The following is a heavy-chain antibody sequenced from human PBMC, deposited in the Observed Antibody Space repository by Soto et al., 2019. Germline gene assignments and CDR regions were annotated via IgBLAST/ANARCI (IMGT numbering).Heavy chain of an antibody. CDR3: ARDLYLHGPGTMGGYFDY. CDR1: GVTVSSNY. D-gene: IGHD3-10*01. CDR2: IYSGGST. J-gene: IGHJ4*02. Sequence: EVQLVESGGGLVQPGGSLRLSCAASGVTVSSNYMSWVRQAPGKGLEWVSVIYSGGSTYYADSVKGRFTISRDNSKNTLYLQMNSLRAEVTAMYYSARDLYLHGPGTMGGYFDYSGQGTLVTVSS. V-gene: IGHV3-66*01.